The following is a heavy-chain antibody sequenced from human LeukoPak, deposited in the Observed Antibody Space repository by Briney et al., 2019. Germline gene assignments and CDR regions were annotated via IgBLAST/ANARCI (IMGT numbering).Heavy chain of an antibody. CDR1: GFTFSSYA. CDR2: ISGSGAST. J-gene: IGHJ4*02. CDR3: AKDVGKWESLHFFDY. D-gene: IGHD1-26*01. Sequence: GGSLRLSCAASGFTFSSYAMSWARKAPGQGLEWISGISGSGASTYYADSVKGRFTISRDDSRNTLYLQMNSLRGDDTAVYYCAKDVGKWESLHFFDYWGQGTLVTVSS. V-gene: IGHV3-23*01.